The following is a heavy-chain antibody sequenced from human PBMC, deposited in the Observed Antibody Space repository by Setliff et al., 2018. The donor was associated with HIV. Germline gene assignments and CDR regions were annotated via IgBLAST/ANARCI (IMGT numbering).Heavy chain of an antibody. CDR3: ARGFMGGGPNGNSFDY. D-gene: IGHD1-26*01. CDR2: VDPEDGET. CDR1: GYTFTDYY. Sequence: GASVKVSCKASGYTFTDYYMHWVQMAPGKGLEWMGRVDPEDGETIYAEKFQGRVTITADTATDTAYMERSSLRSEDTAVYYCARGFMGGGPNGNSFDYWGQGTLFTVSS. J-gene: IGHJ4*02. V-gene: IGHV1-69-2*01.